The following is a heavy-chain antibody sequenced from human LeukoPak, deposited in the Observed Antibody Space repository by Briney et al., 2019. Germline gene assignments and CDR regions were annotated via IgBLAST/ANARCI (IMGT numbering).Heavy chain of an antibody. Sequence: GGSLRLSCAASGXTFSDYYMSWIRQAPGKGLEWVSYISGSSSFTKYADSVKGRFTISRDNAKNSLYLQMNSLTDEDTAMYYCARFLRNYWYSDYWGQGILVTVSS. V-gene: IGHV3-11*06. D-gene: IGHD1-7*01. CDR1: GXTFSDYY. J-gene: IGHJ4*02. CDR2: ISGSSSFT. CDR3: ARFLRNYWYSDY.